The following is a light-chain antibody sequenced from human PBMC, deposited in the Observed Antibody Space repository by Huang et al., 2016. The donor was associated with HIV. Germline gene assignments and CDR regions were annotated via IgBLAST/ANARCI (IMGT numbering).Light chain of an antibody. CDR2: SAS. V-gene: IGKV1-39*01. CDR1: QSIRKF. Sequence: DIQMTQSSSSLSASVGDRVTIACRASQSIRKFLNWYQQKPGEAPKLLMHSASSLQSGVPSRFSGSGSGTDFTLTITSLQPEDFATYYCQQTDNIPRTFGQGTKVVIK. CDR3: QQTDNIPRT. J-gene: IGKJ1*01.